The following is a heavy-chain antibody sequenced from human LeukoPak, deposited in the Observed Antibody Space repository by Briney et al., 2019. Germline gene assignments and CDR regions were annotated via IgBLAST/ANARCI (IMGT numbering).Heavy chain of an antibody. CDR1: GFTFSNYA. V-gene: IGHV3-23*01. J-gene: IGHJ4*02. Sequence: QTGGSLRLSCTASGFTFSNYAMSWVRQAPGKGLEWVSSVSGSGGSTYYADSVKGRFTISRDNSKNTLYLQKNSLRAEDTAVYYCAKEGSDFWSGYLRYFDYWGQGTLVTVSS. D-gene: IGHD3-3*01. CDR3: AKEGSDFWSGYLRYFDY. CDR2: VSGSGGST.